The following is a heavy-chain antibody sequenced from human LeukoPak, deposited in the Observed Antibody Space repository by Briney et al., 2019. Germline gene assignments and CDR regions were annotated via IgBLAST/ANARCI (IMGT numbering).Heavy chain of an antibody. CDR3: ARYDYGGNDGEVSFDY. D-gene: IGHD4-23*01. CDR1: GGSISSYY. Sequence: SETLSLTCTVSGGSISSYYWSWIRQPPGKGLEWIGYIYYSGSTNYNPSLKSRVTISVDTSKNQFSLKLSSVTAADTAVYYCARYDYGGNDGEVSFDYWGQGTLVTVSS. CDR2: IYYSGST. V-gene: IGHV4-59*01. J-gene: IGHJ4*02.